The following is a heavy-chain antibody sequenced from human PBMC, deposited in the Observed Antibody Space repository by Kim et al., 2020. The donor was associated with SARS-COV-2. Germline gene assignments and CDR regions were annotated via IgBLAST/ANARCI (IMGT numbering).Heavy chain of an antibody. D-gene: IGHD2-21*02. Sequence: ASVKVSCKTSGYSFTNFAMNWLRQAPGQGLEWLGWINTATGRPTYAPGLTGRLVFSSDTSATTSYLQINSLKAEDTAVYFCARDGDCGGSGGVPGMAVWVQGPTHPVPS. CDR1: GYSFTNFA. CDR3: ARDGDCGGSGGVPGMAV. CDR2: INTATGRP. V-gene: IGHV7-4-1*02. J-gene: IGHJ6*02.